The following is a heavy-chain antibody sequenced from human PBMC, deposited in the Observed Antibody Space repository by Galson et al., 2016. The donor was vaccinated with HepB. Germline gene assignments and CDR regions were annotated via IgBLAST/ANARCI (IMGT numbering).Heavy chain of an antibody. CDR3: ARGYTYGYANDPFGY. J-gene: IGHJ4*02. CDR1: GGTFSTYA. Sequence: SVKVSCKASGGTFSTYAITWVRQAPGQGLEWMGTIIPIIGTVTYAQKFQGRVTTTADESASTAYLELSSLRSEDTAVYYCARGYTYGYANDPFGYWGQGTQVSVSS. D-gene: IGHD5-18*01. V-gene: IGHV1-69*11. CDR2: IIPIIGTV.